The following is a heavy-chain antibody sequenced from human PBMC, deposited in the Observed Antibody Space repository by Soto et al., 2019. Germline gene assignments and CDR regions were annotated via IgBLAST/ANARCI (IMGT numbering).Heavy chain of an antibody. J-gene: IGHJ4*02. D-gene: IGHD5-18*01. Sequence: QVQLQESGPGLVKPSETLSLTCTVSGGSVSSGSYYWSWIRQPPGKGLEWIGYIYYSGSTNYNPSLKSRVPISVDTSKNQFSLKLSSVTAADTAVYYGARISGYSYGLPPYFDYWGQGTLVTVSS. CDR3: ARISGYSYGLPPYFDY. V-gene: IGHV4-61*01. CDR2: IYYSGST. CDR1: GGSVSSGSYY.